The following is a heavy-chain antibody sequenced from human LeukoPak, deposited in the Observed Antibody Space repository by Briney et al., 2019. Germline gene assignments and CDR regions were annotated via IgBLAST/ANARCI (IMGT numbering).Heavy chain of an antibody. CDR3: ASGIGYSGYDPIFDY. D-gene: IGHD5-12*01. CDR2: IKGNGATT. J-gene: IGHJ4*02. V-gene: IGHV3-11*04. Sequence: GGSLRLSCQASGFTFSNYYMSWIRQAPGKGLEWVSRIKGNGATTYYADSVRGRFTISRDNAKNSLFLQMNSLRAEDTAVYYCASGIGYSGYDPIFDYWGQGTLVTVSS. CDR1: GFTFSNYY.